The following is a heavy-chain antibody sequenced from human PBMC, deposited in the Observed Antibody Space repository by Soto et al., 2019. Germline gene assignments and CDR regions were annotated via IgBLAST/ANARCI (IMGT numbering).Heavy chain of an antibody. CDR2: IYYSGST. J-gene: IGHJ3*02. D-gene: IGHD4-17*01. V-gene: IGHV4-31*03. Sequence: SETLSLTCTVSGGSISSGGYYWRWIRQHPGKGLEWIGYIYYSGSTYYNPSLKSRVTISVDTSKNQFSLKLSSVTAADTAVYYCARAYGDFPAGALVPHAFDIWGQGTMVTVSS. CDR3: ARAYGDFPAGALVPHAFDI. CDR1: GGSISSGGYY.